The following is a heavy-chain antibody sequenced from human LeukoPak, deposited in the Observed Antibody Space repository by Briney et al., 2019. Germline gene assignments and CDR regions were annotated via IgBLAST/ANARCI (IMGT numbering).Heavy chain of an antibody. CDR1: GFTFSSYW. CDR2: INSDGSIT. D-gene: IGHD1-26*01. Sequence: GGSLRLSCAAFGFTFSSYWMHWVRQAPGKGLVWVSRINSDGSITSYADSVKGRFTISRDNAKNTLYLQMNSLRAEDTAVYYCIKNSGRDGGNWGQGTLVTVSS. CDR3: IKNSGRDGGN. V-gene: IGHV3-74*01. J-gene: IGHJ4*02.